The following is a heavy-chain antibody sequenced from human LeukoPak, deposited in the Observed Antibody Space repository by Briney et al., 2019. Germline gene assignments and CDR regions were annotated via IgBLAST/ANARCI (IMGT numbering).Heavy chain of an antibody. D-gene: IGHD3-22*01. Sequence: ASVKVSCKASGYTFASYYMHWVRQAPGQGLEWMGIINPSGGSTSYAQKFQGRVTMTRDTSTSTVYMELSSLRSEDTAVYYCARSHYYDTTRYGMDVWGQGTTVTVSS. CDR2: INPSGGST. V-gene: IGHV1-46*01. CDR3: ARSHYYDTTRYGMDV. J-gene: IGHJ6*02. CDR1: GYTFASYY.